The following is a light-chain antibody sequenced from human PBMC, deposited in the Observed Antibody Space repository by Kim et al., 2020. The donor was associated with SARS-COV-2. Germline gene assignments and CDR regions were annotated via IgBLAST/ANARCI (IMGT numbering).Light chain of an antibody. J-gene: IGLJ3*02. CDR2: RNN. CDR3: AAWDDSLSEV. V-gene: IGLV1-47*01. CDR1: SSNIGSNY. Sequence: QSVLTQPPSASGTPWQRVTISCSGSSSNIGSNYVYWYQQLPGTAPKLLIYRNNQRPSGVPDRFSGSKSGTSASLAISGLRSEDEADYYCAAWDDSLSEVFGGGTKLTVL.